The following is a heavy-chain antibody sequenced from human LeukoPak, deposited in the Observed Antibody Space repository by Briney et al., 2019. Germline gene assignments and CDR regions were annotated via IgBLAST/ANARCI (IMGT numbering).Heavy chain of an antibody. J-gene: IGHJ4*02. CDR1: GGSISSADFY. V-gene: IGHV4-31*11. CDR3: ARGSDFFDY. CDR2: IYYSGSA. Sequence: SQTLSLTCAASGGSISSADFYWSWIRQHPGKGLEWIGFIYYSGSAYYNPSLMSRVSISIDTSKNQFSLTLNSVTAADTAVYYCARGSDFFDYWGQGTLVTVSS.